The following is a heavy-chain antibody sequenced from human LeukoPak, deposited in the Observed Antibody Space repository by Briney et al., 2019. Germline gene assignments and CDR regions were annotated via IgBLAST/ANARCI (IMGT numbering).Heavy chain of an antibody. CDR2: IYYSGST. CDR1: GGSISSSSYY. CDR3: AIYLEMPGIAAAGIP. V-gene: IGHV4-39*01. Sequence: PSETLSLTCTVSGGSISSSSYYWGWIRQPPGKGLEWIGSIYYSGSTYYNPSLKSRVTISVDTSKNQFSLKLSSVTAADTAVYYCAIYLEMPGIAAAGIPWGQGTLVTVSS. J-gene: IGHJ4*02. D-gene: IGHD6-13*01.